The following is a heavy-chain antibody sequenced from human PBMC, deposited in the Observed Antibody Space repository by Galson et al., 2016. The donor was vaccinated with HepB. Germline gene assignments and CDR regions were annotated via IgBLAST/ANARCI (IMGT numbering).Heavy chain of an antibody. D-gene: IGHD2-2*01. V-gene: IGHV1-46*01. J-gene: IGHJ4*02. Sequence: SVKVSCKASGYTFTSYYIHWVRQAPGQGLEWMGIINPSGGNTNYAQKFQGRVTMTRDTSTSTLYMELSSLRSEDTAVYYCASGGGAAAATFDYWGQGTLVTVSS. CDR1: GYTFTSYY. CDR2: INPSGGNT. CDR3: ASGGGAAAATFDY.